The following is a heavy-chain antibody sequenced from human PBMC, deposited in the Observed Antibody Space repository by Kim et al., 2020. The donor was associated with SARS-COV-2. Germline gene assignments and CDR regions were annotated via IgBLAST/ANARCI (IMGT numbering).Heavy chain of an antibody. D-gene: IGHD3-16*01. CDR2: ISTSGSSL. J-gene: IGHJ5*02. V-gene: IGHV3-11*01. CDR3: ARGHRGKWFDP. Sequence: GGSLRLSCAVSGFSFSDYYMSWIRQAPGKGLEWVSYISTSGSSLNYEDSVKGRFSISWDNGNNSLYLQMNSLRVDDTAVYYCARGHRGKWFDPWGQGTLV. CDR1: GFSFSDYY.